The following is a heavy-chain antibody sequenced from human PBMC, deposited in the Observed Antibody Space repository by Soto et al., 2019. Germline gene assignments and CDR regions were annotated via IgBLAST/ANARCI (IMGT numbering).Heavy chain of an antibody. Sequence: PGGSLRLSCAASGFTFSSYAMHWVRQAPGKGLEWVAVISYDGSINYYADSVKGRFTISRDNSKNTLYLQMNSLRAEDTAVYYCARPLWRNGYNWGYFDLWGRGTLVTVSS. V-gene: IGHV3-30-3*01. CDR1: GFTFSSYA. CDR2: ISYDGSIN. CDR3: ARPLWRNGYNWGYFDL. D-gene: IGHD5-12*01. J-gene: IGHJ2*01.